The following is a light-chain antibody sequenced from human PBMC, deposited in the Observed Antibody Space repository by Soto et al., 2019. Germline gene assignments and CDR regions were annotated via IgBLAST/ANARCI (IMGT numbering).Light chain of an antibody. V-gene: IGLV1-40*01. CDR2: GNS. CDR1: SSNIGAGYD. CDR3: QSYDSSLSGSGGV. J-gene: IGLJ2*01. Sequence: QSVLTQPPSVSGAPGQRVTISCTGSSSNIGAGYDVHWYQQLPGTAPKLLIYGNSNRPSGVPDRFSGSKSGTSASLAITGLQAEDEADYYGQSYDSSLSGSGGVFGGGTKVTVL.